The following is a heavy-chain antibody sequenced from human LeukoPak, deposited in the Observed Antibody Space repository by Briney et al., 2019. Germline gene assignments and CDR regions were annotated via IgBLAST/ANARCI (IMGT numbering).Heavy chain of an antibody. CDR3: ARGRDYGDYDWFDP. CDR1: GGTFSSYA. D-gene: IGHD4-17*01. J-gene: IGHJ5*02. V-gene: IGHV1-69*05. CDR2: IIPIFGTA. Sequence: GASVKVSCKASGGTFSSYAISWVRQAPGQGLEWMGGIIPIFGTANYAQKFQGRVTITTDESTSTAYMELSSLRSEDTAVYYCARGRDYGDYDWFDPWGQGTLVTVSS.